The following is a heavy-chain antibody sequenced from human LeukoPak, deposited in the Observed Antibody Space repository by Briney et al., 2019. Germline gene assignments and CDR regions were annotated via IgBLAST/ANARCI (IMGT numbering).Heavy chain of an antibody. D-gene: IGHD6-13*01. V-gene: IGHV1-2*02. CDR1: GYSFTGYY. J-gene: IGHJ4*02. Sequence: ASVKVSCKASGYSFTGYYIHWVRQAPGQGLEWMGWIHPNNGGTSYAQKLQGRVTMTRDTSISTAYMELSSLRSDDTAMYYCAREISAVYYYWGQGTLVTVSS. CDR2: IHPNNGGT. CDR3: AREISAVYYY.